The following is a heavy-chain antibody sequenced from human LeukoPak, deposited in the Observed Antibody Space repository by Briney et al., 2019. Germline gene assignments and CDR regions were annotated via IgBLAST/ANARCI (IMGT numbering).Heavy chain of an antibody. CDR3: ARDDYNSVSAFGI. D-gene: IGHD4-11*01. CDR2: IIPIFGTA. J-gene: IGHJ3*02. V-gene: IGHV1-69*05. Sequence: ASVKVSCKASGGTFSSYAISWVRQAPGQGLEWMGGIIPIFGTANYAQKFQGRVTITTDESTSTAYMELSSLRSEDTAVYYCARDDYNSVSAFGIWGQGTMVTVSS. CDR1: GGTFSSYA.